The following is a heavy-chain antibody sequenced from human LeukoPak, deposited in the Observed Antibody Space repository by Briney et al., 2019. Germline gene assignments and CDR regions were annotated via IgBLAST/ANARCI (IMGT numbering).Heavy chain of an antibody. V-gene: IGHV4-4*07. J-gene: IGHJ4*02. CDR3: ARGAPDYYDSSGYRRGYYFDY. D-gene: IGHD3-22*01. CDR2: IYTSGTT. CDR1: GGSINSYY. Sequence: SETLSLTCTVSGGSINSYYWSWIRQPAGKGLEWIGRIYTSGTTNYNPSLKSRVTMSVDTSKNHFSLQLRSVTAADTAVYYCARGAPDYYDSSGYRRGYYFDYWGQGTLVTVSS.